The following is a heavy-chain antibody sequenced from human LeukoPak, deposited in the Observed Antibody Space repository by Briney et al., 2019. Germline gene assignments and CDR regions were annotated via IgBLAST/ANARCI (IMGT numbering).Heavy chain of an antibody. CDR1: GYSFTSYW. Sequence: KPGESLKISCKGSGYSFTSYWIGWVRQMPGKGLEWMGIIHPSDSDTRYSPSFQGQVTISADKSISTAYLHWSGLKASDTAMYYCARHGSSDYSDSSGFYSNYFFDYWGQGTLVTVSS. V-gene: IGHV5-51*01. CDR2: IHPSDSDT. CDR3: ARHGSSDYSDSSGFYSNYFFDY. J-gene: IGHJ4*02. D-gene: IGHD3-22*01.